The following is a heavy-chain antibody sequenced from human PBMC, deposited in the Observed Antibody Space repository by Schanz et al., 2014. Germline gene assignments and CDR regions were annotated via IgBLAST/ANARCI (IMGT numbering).Heavy chain of an antibody. CDR1: GFPFSDYF. V-gene: IGHV3-11*01. CDR2: IGNGGVTI. J-gene: IGHJ2*01. Sequence: VQLVESGGGLVKPGGSLRLSCTASGFPFSDYFMAWIRQPPGRGLEWVSYIGNGGVTIYYADSVKGRFTISRDNSKNSLYLQRNSLRAEDTAIYYCAKDAPYPFDLWGRGTLITVSS. CDR3: AKDAPYPFDL.